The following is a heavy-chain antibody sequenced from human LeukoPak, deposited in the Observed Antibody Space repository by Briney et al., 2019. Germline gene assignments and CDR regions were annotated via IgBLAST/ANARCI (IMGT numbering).Heavy chain of an antibody. CDR2: ISSSSSYI. V-gene: IGHV3-21*01. J-gene: IGHJ4*02. Sequence: GGPLRLSCAASGFTFSSYSMNWVRQAPGKGVECVSSISSSSSYIYYAASVKGRFTISRDNAKNSLYLQMNSLRAEDTAVYYCSRAPGRDPYYWGQGTLVSVSS. CDR1: GFTFSSYS. CDR3: SRAPGRDPYY.